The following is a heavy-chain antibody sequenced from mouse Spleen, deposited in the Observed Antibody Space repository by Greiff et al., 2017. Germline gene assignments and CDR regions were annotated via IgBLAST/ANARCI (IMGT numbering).Heavy chain of an antibody. Sequence: VQLQQSGAELARPGASVKMSCKASGYTFTSYTMHWVKQRPGQGLEWIGYINPSSGYTKYNQKFKDKATLTADKSSSTAYMQLSSLTSEDSAVYYCARGAGTDYFDYWGQGTTLTVSS. V-gene: IGHV1-4*01. CDR1: GYTFTSYT. CDR2: INPSSGYT. CDR3: ARGAGTDYFDY. D-gene: IGHD4-1*01. J-gene: IGHJ2*01.